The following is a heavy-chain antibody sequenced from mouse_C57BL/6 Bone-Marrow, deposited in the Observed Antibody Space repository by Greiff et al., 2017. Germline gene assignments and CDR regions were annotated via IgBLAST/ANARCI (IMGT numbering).Heavy chain of an antibody. Sequence: EVKLVESGGDLVKPGGSLKLSCAASGFTFSSYGMSWVRQTPDKRLEWVATISSGGSYTYYPASVQGRFTISRDNAKNTLYLQMSSLQSADTAMYYCARGDYYGNFDAMDDWGQGTSVTVSS. CDR2: ISSGGSYT. CDR3: ARGDYYGNFDAMDD. V-gene: IGHV5-6*02. CDR1: GFTFSSYG. J-gene: IGHJ4*01. D-gene: IGHD2-1*01.